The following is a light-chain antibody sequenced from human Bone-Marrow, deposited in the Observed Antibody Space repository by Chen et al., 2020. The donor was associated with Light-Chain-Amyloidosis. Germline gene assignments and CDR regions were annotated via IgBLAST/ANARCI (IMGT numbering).Light chain of an antibody. CDR3: QQSNSYPWT. Sequence: DIQMSQSPSTLAASVGDRVTITCRASQSMDSWVAWYQQKPGGAPKVLIYKTSNLQNGVPSRFSGSGSGTEFTLTISSLQPDDFATYFCQQSNSYPWTFGQGTQVEIK. J-gene: IGKJ1*01. V-gene: IGKV1-5*03. CDR2: KTS. CDR1: QSMDSW.